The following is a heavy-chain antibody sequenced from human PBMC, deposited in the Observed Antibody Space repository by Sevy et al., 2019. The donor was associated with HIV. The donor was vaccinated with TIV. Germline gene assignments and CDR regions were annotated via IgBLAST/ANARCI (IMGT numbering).Heavy chain of an antibody. D-gene: IGHD6-13*01. CDR3: AKAPGSSSSIELYFDY. Sequence: GGSLRLSCATSGFTFSRHAMSWVRQAPGKGLEWVSVISGSGGSTNYADSVKGRFTISRDNSKNMLYLRLNSLRAEDTAIYYCAKAPGSSSSIELYFDYWGQGTLVTVSS. V-gene: IGHV3-23*01. CDR2: ISGSGGST. J-gene: IGHJ4*02. CDR1: GFTFSRHA.